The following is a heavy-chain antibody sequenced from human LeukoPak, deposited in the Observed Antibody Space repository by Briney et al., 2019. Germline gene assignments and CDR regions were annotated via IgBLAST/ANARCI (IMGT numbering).Heavy chain of an antibody. Sequence: SLRLSCAASGFTFSGYSMNWVRGAPGEGLEWLSYIRYDGSTIYDAASVRVRFTISMDNSKNSLFLQMNSLRVADTPLYYCAREGRGYYGHFDYWGPGTLVTVSS. CDR3: AREGRGYYGHFDY. D-gene: IGHD3-3*01. CDR2: IRYDGSTI. V-gene: IGHV3-48*04. J-gene: IGHJ4*01. CDR1: GFTFSGYS.